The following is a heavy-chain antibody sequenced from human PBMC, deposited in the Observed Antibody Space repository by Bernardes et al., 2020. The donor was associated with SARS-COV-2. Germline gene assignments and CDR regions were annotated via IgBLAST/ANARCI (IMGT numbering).Heavy chain of an antibody. CDR1: GYTLTRYS. CDR2: VNRSGGDT. D-gene: IGHD3-10*01. V-gene: IGHV1-46*03. CDR3: ARDLGLGSYYTDY. J-gene: IGHJ4*02. Sequence: ASVKVSCKTSGYTLTRYSTHWVRQAPGQGLEWMGIVNRSGGDTAYARNFQGRVTMTRDTSTSTEYMELSSLRSEDTAVYYCARDLGLGSYYTDYWGQGTLVTVSS.